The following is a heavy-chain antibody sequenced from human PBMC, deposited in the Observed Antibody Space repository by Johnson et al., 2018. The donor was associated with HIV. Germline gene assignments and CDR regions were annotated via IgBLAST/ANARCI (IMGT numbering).Heavy chain of an antibody. CDR3: ARGRKDIDAADGLDNDAFDM. CDR1: EFTFSNYA. CDR2: ISYDGTNK. D-gene: IGHD6-13*01. Sequence: VQLVESGGGVVQPGRSLRIYCAVSEFTFSNYAMHWVRLTPGKGLQWVAVISYDGTNKYYADPVKGRFTISRYTSKNTLYLQMDSLRGEDSALYYCARGRKDIDAADGLDNDAFDMWGQGTLVTVSS. J-gene: IGHJ3*02. V-gene: IGHV3-30*04.